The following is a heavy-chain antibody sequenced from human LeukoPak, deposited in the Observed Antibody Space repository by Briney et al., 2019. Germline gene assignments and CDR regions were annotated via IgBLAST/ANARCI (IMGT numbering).Heavy chain of an antibody. CDR3: ARGASYYDSSGNFDY. J-gene: IGHJ4*02. V-gene: IGHV1-69*06. D-gene: IGHD3-22*01. CDR2: IIPIFGTA. Sequence: GASVKVSCKASGYSFTGYYMHWVRQAPGQGLEWMGGIIPIFGTANYAQKFQGRVTITADKSTSTAYMELSSLRSEDTAVYYCARGASYYDSSGNFDYWGQGTLVTVSS. CDR1: GYSFTGYY.